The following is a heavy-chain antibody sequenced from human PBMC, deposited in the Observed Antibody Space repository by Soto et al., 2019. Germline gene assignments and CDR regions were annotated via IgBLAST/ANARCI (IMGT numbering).Heavy chain of an antibody. CDR3: ARYKSNYYYGMDV. CDR2: IYYSGIT. J-gene: IGHJ6*02. V-gene: IGHV4-59*01. D-gene: IGHD1-20*01. Sequence: QVQLQESGPGLVKPSETLSLTCTVCGGSISSYYWSWIRQPPGKGLEWIGYIYYSGITNYNPSLKSRVTISVDTSKNQFSLKLSSVTAADTAVYYCARYKSNYYYGMDVWGQGTTVTVS. CDR1: GGSISSYY.